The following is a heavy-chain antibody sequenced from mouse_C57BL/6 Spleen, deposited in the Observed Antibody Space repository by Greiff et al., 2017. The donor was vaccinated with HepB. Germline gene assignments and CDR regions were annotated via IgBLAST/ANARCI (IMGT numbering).Heavy chain of an antibody. V-gene: IGHV1-50*01. CDR3: ARRGAAQGFAY. Sequence: QVQLQQPGAELVKPGASVKLSCKASGYTFTSYWMQWVKQRPGQGLEWIGEIDPSDSYTNYNQKFKGKATLTVDTSSSTAYMQLSSLTSEDSAVYYSARRGAAQGFAYWGQGTLVTVSA. D-gene: IGHD3-2*02. CDR1: GYTFTSYW. CDR2: IDPSDSYT. J-gene: IGHJ3*01.